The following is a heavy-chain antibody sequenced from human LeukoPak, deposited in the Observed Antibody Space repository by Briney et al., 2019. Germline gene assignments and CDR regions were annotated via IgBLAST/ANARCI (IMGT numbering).Heavy chain of an antibody. CDR1: GFTFSSSG. Sequence: GGSLRLSCAASGFTFSSSGMHWVRQAPGKGLEWVAVISYDGSNKYYADSVKGRFTMSRDNSKNTLYLQMNSLGVDDTAVYYCGTYSINNAREFQYWGQGTLVTVPS. CDR3: GTYSINNAREFQY. D-gene: IGHD4-11*01. J-gene: IGHJ1*01. V-gene: IGHV3-30*03. CDR2: ISYDGSNK.